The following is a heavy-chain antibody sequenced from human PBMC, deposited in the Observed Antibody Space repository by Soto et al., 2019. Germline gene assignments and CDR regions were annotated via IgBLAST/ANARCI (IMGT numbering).Heavy chain of an antibody. D-gene: IGHD2-15*01. CDR2: ISFSGST. CDR1: GGSISRYY. J-gene: IGHJ4*02. CDR3: ARHRPQEDGRQKGFDY. Sequence: SETLSLTCTVSGGSISRYYWSWIRQPPGKGLEWIGYISFSGSTNYNPSLKSRVTISVDTSKNQFSLKLTSVTAADTALYYCARHRPQEDGRQKGFDYWGQGTPVTVAS. V-gene: IGHV4-59*08.